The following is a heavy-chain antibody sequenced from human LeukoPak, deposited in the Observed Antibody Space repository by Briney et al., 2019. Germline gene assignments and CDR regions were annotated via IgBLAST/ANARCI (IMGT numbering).Heavy chain of an antibody. J-gene: IGHJ4*02. CDR3: ARPVTARGGSGWPQHIDY. Sequence: SETLSLTCTVSGGSISSYYWTWIRQPPGKGLEWIGSIYYSGTTNYNPSLKSRVTISVDTSKNQFSLRLRSVTAADTAVYYCARPVTARGGSGWPQHIDYWGQGTLVSVSS. D-gene: IGHD6-19*01. CDR1: GGSISSYY. CDR2: IYYSGTT. V-gene: IGHV4-59*01.